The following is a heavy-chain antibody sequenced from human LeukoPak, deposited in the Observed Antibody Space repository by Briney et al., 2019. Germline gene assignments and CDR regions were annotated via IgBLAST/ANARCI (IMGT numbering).Heavy chain of an antibody. CDR1: GFTFSSYW. Sequence: GGSLRLSCAASGFTFSSYWMSWVRQAPGKGLEWVANIKQDGSEKYYVDSVKGRFTISRDNAKNSLYLQMNSLRAEDTAVYYCARDYGDYYYYYMDAWGKGTTVTVSS. CDR2: IKQDGSEK. J-gene: IGHJ6*03. D-gene: IGHD4-17*01. CDR3: ARDYGDYYYYYMDA. V-gene: IGHV3-7*01.